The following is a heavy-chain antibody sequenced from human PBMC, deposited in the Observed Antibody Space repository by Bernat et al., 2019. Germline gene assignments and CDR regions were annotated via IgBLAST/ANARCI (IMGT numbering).Heavy chain of an antibody. CDR2: IWYDGSNK. D-gene: IGHD1-1*01. V-gene: IGHV3-33*06. J-gene: IGHJ4*02. CDR1: GFTFSSYG. Sequence: QVQLVESGGGVVQPGRSLRLSCAASGFTFSSYGMHWVRQAPGKGLEWVAVIWYDGSNKYYADSVKGRFTISRDNSKNTLYLQMNSLRAEDTAVYYCAKGAWNDGLFDYWGQGTLVTVSS. CDR3: AKGAWNDGLFDY.